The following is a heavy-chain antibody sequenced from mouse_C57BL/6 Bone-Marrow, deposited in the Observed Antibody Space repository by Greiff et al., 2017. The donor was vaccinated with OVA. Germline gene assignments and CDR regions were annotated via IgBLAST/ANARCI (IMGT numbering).Heavy chain of an antibody. CDR2: IDPNSGGT. D-gene: IGHD1-1*01. V-gene: IGHV1-72*01. CDR3: ARSGSGGSSPLDY. Sequence: QVQLQQPGPELVKPGASVKLSCKASGYTFTSYWMHWVKQRPGQGLEWIGRIDPNSGGTKYNEKFKSKATLTVDKPSSTAYMQLSSLTSEDSAVYYCARSGSGGSSPLDYWGQGTTLTVSS. J-gene: IGHJ2*01. CDR1: GYTFTSYW.